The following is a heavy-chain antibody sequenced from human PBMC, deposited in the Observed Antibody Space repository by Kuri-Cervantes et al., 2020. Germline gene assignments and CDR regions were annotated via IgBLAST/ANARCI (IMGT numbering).Heavy chain of an antibody. CDR2: IWYDGSNK. Sequence: GGSLRLSCAASGFTFSSFAMHWVRQAPGKGLEWVAVIWYDGSNKYYADSVKGRFTISRDNSKNTLYLQMNSLRAEDTAVYYCARGGMVRGVMGLSFGYRSHYYYGMDVWGQGTTVTVSS. V-gene: IGHV3-33*08. D-gene: IGHD3-10*01. CDR3: ARGGMVRGVMGLSFGYRSHYYYGMDV. J-gene: IGHJ6*02. CDR1: GFTFSSFA.